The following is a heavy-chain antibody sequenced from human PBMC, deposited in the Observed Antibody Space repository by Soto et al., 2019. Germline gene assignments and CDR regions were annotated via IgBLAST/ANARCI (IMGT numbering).Heavy chain of an antibody. CDR3: AKDPKSNYDSSGYYFDY. V-gene: IGHV3-23*01. CDR1: GFTFSSYA. CDR2: ISGSGGST. D-gene: IGHD3-22*01. Sequence: GGSLRLSCAASGFTFSSYAMNWVRQAPGKGLEWVSAISGSGGSTYYADSVKGRFTISRDNSKNTLYLQMNSLRAEDTAVYYCAKDPKSNYDSSGYYFDYWGQGTLVTVSS. J-gene: IGHJ4*02.